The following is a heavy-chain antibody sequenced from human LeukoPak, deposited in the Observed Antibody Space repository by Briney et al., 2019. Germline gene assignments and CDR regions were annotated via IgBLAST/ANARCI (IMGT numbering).Heavy chain of an antibody. J-gene: IGHJ4*02. CDR1: GGSISGYY. CDR2: IYYSGST. Sequence: SETLSLTCTVSGGSISGYYWSWIRQPPGKSLEWIAYIYYSGSTNYNPSLKSRVTISVDTSKNQFSLKLTPVTAADTAVYYCARHFGDAYRRSFDFWGQGTLVTVSS. V-gene: IGHV4-59*08. CDR3: ARHFGDAYRRSFDF. D-gene: IGHD5-24*01.